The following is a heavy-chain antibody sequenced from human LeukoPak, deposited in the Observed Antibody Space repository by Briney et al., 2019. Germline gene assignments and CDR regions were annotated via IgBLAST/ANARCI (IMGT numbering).Heavy chain of an antibody. Sequence: PGGSLRLSCTASGFTFTSYWMQWVRQAPGEGLVWVSCINNDGSSTNYADSVKGRFTISRDNSMNTVYLQMDSLRTEDTAVYYCVRGEAHDSWGQGTLITVSS. CDR3: VRGEAHDS. J-gene: IGHJ4*02. CDR1: GFTFTSYW. CDR2: INNDGSST. D-gene: IGHD1-26*01. V-gene: IGHV3-74*01.